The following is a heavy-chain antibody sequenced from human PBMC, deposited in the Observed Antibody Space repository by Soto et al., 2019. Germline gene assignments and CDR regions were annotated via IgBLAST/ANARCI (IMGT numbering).Heavy chain of an antibody. V-gene: IGHV4-30-4*01. Sequence: SETLSLTCTVSGGSISSGDYYWSWIRQPPGKGLEWIGYIYYSGSTYYNPSLKSRVTISVGTSKNQFSLKLSSVTAADTAVYYCARERRSTVYFDYWGQGTLVTVSS. D-gene: IGHD4-17*01. CDR3: ARERRSTVYFDY. J-gene: IGHJ4*02. CDR1: GGSISSGDYY. CDR2: IYYSGST.